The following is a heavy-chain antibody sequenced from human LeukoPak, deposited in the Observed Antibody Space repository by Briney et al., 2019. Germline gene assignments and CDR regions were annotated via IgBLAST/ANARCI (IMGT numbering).Heavy chain of an antibody. CDR3: ARTYYYDSSGAYYYYYMDV. CDR2: IYTSGST. D-gene: IGHD3-22*01. J-gene: IGHJ6*03. V-gene: IGHV4-61*02. CDR1: GGSISSGSYY. Sequence: SQTLSLTCTVSGGSISSGSYYWSWIRQPAGKGLEWIGRIYTSGSTNYNPSLKSRVTISVDTSKNQFSLKLSSVTAADTAVYYCARTYYYDSSGAYYYYYMDVWGKGTTVTVSS.